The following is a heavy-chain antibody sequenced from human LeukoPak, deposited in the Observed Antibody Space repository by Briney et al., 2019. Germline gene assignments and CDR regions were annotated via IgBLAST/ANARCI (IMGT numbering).Heavy chain of an antibody. CDR3: ARAERITIFGVVIRTDAFDI. D-gene: IGHD3-3*01. CDR1: GYTFTSYG. CDR2: ISAYNGNT. Sequence: ASVKVSCKASGYTFTSYGISWVRQAPGQGLAWMGWISAYNGNTNYVQKLQGRVTMTTDTSTSTAYMELRSLRSDDTAVYYCARAERITIFGVVIRTDAFDIWGQGTMVTVSS. V-gene: IGHV1-18*01. J-gene: IGHJ3*02.